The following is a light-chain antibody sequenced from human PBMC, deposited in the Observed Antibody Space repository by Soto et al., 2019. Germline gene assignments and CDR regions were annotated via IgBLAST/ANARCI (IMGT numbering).Light chain of an antibody. Sequence: EIAMTQSPASLSVSPGERATLSCRASQSVSTNLAWYQQKPGQAPRLLMYGASTRAIGIPARFTGDGSGTEFTLTISSLQPEDVTFYYCQQYDNLPITFGQGTRLEIK. CDR2: GAS. V-gene: IGKV3-15*01. CDR1: QSVSTN. CDR3: QQYDNLPIT. J-gene: IGKJ5*01.